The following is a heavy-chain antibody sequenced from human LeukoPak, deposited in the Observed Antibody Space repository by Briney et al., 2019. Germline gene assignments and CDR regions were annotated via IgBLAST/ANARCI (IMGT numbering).Heavy chain of an antibody. D-gene: IGHD7-27*01. V-gene: IGHV4-59*12. CDR3: ARNGDRCLDY. CDR2: IYYSGST. Sequence: PSETLSLTCTVSGGSISSYYWNWVRQPPGKGLEWIGYIYYSGSTNYNPSLKSRVTISVDTSKNQFSLELASVTAADTAIYYCARNGDRCLDYWGRGTLVTVSS. J-gene: IGHJ4*02. CDR1: GGSISSYY.